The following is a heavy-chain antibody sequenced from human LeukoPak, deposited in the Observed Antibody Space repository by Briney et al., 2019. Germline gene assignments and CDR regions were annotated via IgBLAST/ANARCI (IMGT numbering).Heavy chain of an antibody. CDR2: IYYSGST. CDR3: ARAVSGRFDY. D-gene: IGHD6-19*01. Sequence: SETLSLTCSVSGDSIRIYYWSWIRQPPGKGLEWTGYIYYSGSTNYNPSLNSRVTISVDTSKNQFSLRLSSVTAADTAIYYCARAVSGRFDYWGQGTLVTVSS. J-gene: IGHJ4*02. V-gene: IGHV4-59*08. CDR1: GDSIRIYY.